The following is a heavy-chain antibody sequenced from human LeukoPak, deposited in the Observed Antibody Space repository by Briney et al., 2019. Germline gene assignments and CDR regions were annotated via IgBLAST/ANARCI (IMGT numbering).Heavy chain of an antibody. CDR1: GFTFSSYA. CDR2: ISGSGAST. J-gene: IGHJ6*02. V-gene: IGHV3-23*01. Sequence: PGGSLRLSCAASGFTFSSYAMSWVRQAPGKGLEWVSAISGSGASTYYADSVKGRFTISRDNSKNTLYLQMNSLRAEDTAVYYCVRFGELLYYSMDVWGQGTTVTVSS. D-gene: IGHD3-10*01. CDR3: VRFGELLYYSMDV.